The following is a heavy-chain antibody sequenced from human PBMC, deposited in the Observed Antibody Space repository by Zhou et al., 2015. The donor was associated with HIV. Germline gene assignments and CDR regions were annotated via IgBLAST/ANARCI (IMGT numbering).Heavy chain of an antibody. D-gene: IGHD6-13*01. J-gene: IGHJ6*03. Sequence: QVQLVQSGAEVKKPGSSVKVSCKASGGTFSSYAISWVRQAPGQGLEWMGGIIPIFGTANYAQKFQGRVTITADESTSTAYMELSSLRSEDTAVYYCARAGGQTNQQLVPLYYYYYMDVWGKGTTVTVSS. CDR3: ARAGGQTNQQLVPLYYYYYMDV. V-gene: IGHV1-69*01. CDR1: GGTFSSYA. CDR2: IIPIFGTA.